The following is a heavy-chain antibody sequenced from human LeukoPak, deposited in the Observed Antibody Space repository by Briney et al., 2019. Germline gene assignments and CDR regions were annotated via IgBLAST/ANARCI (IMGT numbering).Heavy chain of an antibody. CDR2: MNPNSGNT. D-gene: IGHD4-11*01. J-gene: IGHJ4*02. V-gene: IGHV1-2*02. CDR3: ARGEDYSNYEWRHKFGY. CDR1: GYTFTGYD. Sequence: ASVKVSCKASGYTFTGYDMHWVRQAPGQGLEWMGWMNPNSGNTNYAQKFQGRVTMTRDTSISTAYMELSRLRSDDTAVYYCARGEDYSNYEWRHKFGYWGQGTLVTVSS.